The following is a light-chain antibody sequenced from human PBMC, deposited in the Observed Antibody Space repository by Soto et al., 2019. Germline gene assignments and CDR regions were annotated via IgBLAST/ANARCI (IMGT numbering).Light chain of an antibody. CDR1: SSNIGSDA. V-gene: IGLV1-44*01. Sequence: QSVVTQPPSVSGTPGQRVIISCSGSSSNIGSDAVNWYQHLPGAAPTLLIYDNNQRPSGVPSRFSGSKSGTSASLAISGLQSDDEADYYCATWDDTLNGYVFGTGT. CDR3: ATWDDTLNGYV. J-gene: IGLJ1*01. CDR2: DNN.